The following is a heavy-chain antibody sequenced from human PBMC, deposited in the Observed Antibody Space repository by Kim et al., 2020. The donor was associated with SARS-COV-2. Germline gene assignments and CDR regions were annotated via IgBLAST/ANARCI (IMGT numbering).Heavy chain of an antibody. CDR2: IYYSGST. V-gene: IGHV4-59*01. CDR3: ARYDRSGYYEDY. D-gene: IGHD3-22*01. Sequence: SETLSLTCTVSGGSISSYYWSWIRQPPGKGLEWIGYIYYSGSTNYNPSLKSRVTISVDTSKNQFSLKLSSVTAADTAVYYCARYDRSGYYEDYWGQGTLV. CDR1: GGSISSYY. J-gene: IGHJ4*02.